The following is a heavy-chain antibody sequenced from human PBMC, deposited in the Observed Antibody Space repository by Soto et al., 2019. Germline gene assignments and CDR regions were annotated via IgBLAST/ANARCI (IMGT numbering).Heavy chain of an antibody. J-gene: IGHJ4*02. Sequence: QVQLQQWGAGLLKPSETLSLTCAVYGGSLSGYYWSWIRQPPGKGQEWIGEINHSGSTNYNPSLKSRVTISVDTSKNQFSLKLSSVTAADTAVYYCARGWGRIFDYWGQGTLVTVSS. CDR2: INHSGST. CDR1: GGSLSGYY. V-gene: IGHV4-34*01. D-gene: IGHD7-27*01. CDR3: ARGWGRIFDY.